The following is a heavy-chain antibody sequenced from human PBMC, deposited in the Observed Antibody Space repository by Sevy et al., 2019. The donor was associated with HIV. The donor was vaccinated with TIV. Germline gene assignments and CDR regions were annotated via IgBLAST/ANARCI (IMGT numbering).Heavy chain of an antibody. D-gene: IGHD3-22*01. CDR2: ISSSSYI. CDR3: ARGAPPYDSSGSPDY. J-gene: IGHJ4*02. Sequence: GGSLRLSCAASGFTFSSYSMNWVRQAPGKGLEWVSSISSSSYIYYEDSVKGRFTISRDNAKNSLNLQMNSLRAEDTAVYYCARGAPPYDSSGSPDYWGQGTLVTVSS. V-gene: IGHV3-21*01. CDR1: GFTFSSYS.